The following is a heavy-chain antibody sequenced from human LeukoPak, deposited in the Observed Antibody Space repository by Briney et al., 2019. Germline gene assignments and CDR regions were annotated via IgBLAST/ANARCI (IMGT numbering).Heavy chain of an antibody. D-gene: IGHD3-10*01. Sequence: SETLSLTCTVSGGSISSYYWSWIRQPPGKGLEWIGYIYYSGSTNYNPSLKSRVTLSVDTSKNQFSLKLSSVTAADTAVYYCARVHGSGKLTMDVWGKGTTVTVSS. CDR3: ARVHGSGKLTMDV. CDR2: IYYSGST. CDR1: GGSISSYY. J-gene: IGHJ6*04. V-gene: IGHV4-59*01.